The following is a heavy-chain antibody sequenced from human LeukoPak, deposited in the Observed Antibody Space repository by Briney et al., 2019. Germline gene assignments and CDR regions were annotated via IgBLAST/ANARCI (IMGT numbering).Heavy chain of an antibody. CDR2: ISYDGNNI. CDR1: GFTFSSYA. V-gene: IGHV3-30*04. Sequence: GGSLRLSCAASGFTFSSYAMSWVRQAPGKGLEWVAVISYDGNNIYYADSVKGRFTISRDNSKTTLYLQMNSLRAEDTSVYYCARVSFTVTTMRDAFDIWGQGTMVTVSS. D-gene: IGHD4-17*01. J-gene: IGHJ3*02. CDR3: ARVSFTVTTMRDAFDI.